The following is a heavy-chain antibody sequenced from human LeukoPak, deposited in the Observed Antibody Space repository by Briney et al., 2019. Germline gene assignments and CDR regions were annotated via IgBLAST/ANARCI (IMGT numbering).Heavy chain of an antibody. J-gene: IGHJ3*02. CDR3: ARNGITIFGVVIRNDAFDI. CDR2: ISAYNGNT. Sequence: ASVKVSCKASGYTFTSYGISWVRQAPGQGLEWMGWISAYNGNTNYAQKLQGRVTMTTDTSTSTAYMELRSLRSDDTAVYYCARNGITIFGVVIRNDAFDIWGQGTMVTVSS. CDR1: GYTFTSYG. V-gene: IGHV1-18*01. D-gene: IGHD3-3*01.